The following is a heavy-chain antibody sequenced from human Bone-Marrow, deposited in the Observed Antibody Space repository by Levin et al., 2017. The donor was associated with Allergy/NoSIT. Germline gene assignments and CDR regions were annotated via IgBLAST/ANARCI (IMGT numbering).Heavy chain of an antibody. Sequence: GESLKISCKASGYTFTDYGISWVRQAPGQGLEWMGWINVNNGHTNYIRKFQGRVTMTTDTSTSTAYMELRSLRSDDTAIYYCARGFDSWGQGTLVTVSS. CDR3: ARGFDS. V-gene: IGHV1-18*01. CDR1: GYTFTDYG. CDR2: INVNNGHT. J-gene: IGHJ4*02.